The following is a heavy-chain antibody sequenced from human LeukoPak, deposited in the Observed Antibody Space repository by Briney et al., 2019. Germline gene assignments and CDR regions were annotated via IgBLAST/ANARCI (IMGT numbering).Heavy chain of an antibody. J-gene: IGHJ5*02. V-gene: IGHV1-18*04. Sequence: ASVKVSSKASGYTFTSYGISWVRQAPGQGLEWMGWISAYNGNTNYAQKFQGRVTMTTDTSTSTAYMELRSLRSDDTAVYYCARDIDSGYDSLWNWFDPWGQGTRVTVSS. CDR3: ARDIDSGYDSLWNWFDP. D-gene: IGHD5-12*01. CDR2: ISAYNGNT. CDR1: GYTFTSYG.